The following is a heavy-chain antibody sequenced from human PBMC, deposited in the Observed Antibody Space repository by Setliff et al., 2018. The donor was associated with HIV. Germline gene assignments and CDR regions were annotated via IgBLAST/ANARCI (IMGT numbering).Heavy chain of an antibody. J-gene: IGHJ6*02. V-gene: IGHV1-18*01. D-gene: IGHD3-10*02. CDR2: ISGYNGNT. CDR1: DYTFTNYG. Sequence: ASVKVSCKASDYTFTNYGITWVRLAPGQGLEWMGWISGYNGNTEYAQKYQGRVTMTTDTSTSTAYLEFRSLSSDDTAIYYCARDRPYMFRGASPQYYYGMDVWGQGTTVTVSS. CDR3: ARDRPYMFRGASPQYYYGMDV.